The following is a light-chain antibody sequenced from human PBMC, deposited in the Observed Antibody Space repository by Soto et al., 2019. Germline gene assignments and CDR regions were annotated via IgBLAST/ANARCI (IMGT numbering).Light chain of an antibody. CDR2: GAS. J-gene: IGKJ1*01. Sequence: IVMTQSPATLSLSPGERATLSCRASQSVGTSLAWYQQKPGQAPRLLIFGASSRATGVPDRFSGSGYGTEFTLNINRLQSEDLAVYLCQQYDNLPLTFGHGTTVDIK. V-gene: IGKV3-15*01. CDR3: QQYDNLPLT. CDR1: QSVGTS.